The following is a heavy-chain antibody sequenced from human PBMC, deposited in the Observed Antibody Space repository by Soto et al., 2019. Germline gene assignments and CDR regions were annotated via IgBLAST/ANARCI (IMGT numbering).Heavy chain of an antibody. V-gene: IGHV3-9*01. CDR1: GFTFDDYA. D-gene: IGHD6-19*01. CDR3: AKDWGASIAVAGGFDY. Sequence: EVQLVESGGGLVQPGRSLRLSCAASGFTFDDYAMHWVRQAPGKGLEWVSGISWNSGSIGYADSVKGRFTISRDNAKNSLYLQMNSLRAEDKALYYCAKDWGASIAVAGGFDYWGQGTLVTVSS. J-gene: IGHJ4*02. CDR2: ISWNSGSI.